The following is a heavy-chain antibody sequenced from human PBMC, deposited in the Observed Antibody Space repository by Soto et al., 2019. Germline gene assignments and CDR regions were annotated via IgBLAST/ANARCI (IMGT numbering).Heavy chain of an antibody. Sequence: PGGSLRLSCAASGFTYSSYAMSWVRQAPGKGLEWVSAISGSGGSTYYADSVKGRFTISRDNSKNTLYLQMNSLRAEDTAVYYCAKDRGPRYFDNWFDPWGQGTLVTVSS. CDR1: GFTYSSYA. CDR3: AKDRGPRYFDNWFDP. V-gene: IGHV3-23*01. CDR2: ISGSGGST. J-gene: IGHJ5*02. D-gene: IGHD3-9*01.